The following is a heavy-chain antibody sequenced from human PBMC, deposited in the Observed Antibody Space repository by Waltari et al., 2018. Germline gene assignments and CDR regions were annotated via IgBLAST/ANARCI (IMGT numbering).Heavy chain of an antibody. J-gene: IGHJ6*02. V-gene: IGHV4-34*01. D-gene: IGHD6-19*01. CDR2: INPSGST. CDR1: GGSFSGYY. Sequence: QVQLQQWGAGLLKPSETLSLTCAVYGGSFSGYYWSWIRQPPGKGLDWIGEINPSGSTNHNPSLKSRFTISVDTSKNQFSLKLSSVTAADTAVYYCARLPSVAGYYYYYGMDVWGQGTTVTVSS. CDR3: ARLPSVAGYYYYYGMDV.